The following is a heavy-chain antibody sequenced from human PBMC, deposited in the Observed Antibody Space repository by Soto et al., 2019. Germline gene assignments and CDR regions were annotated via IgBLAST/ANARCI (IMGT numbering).Heavy chain of an antibody. CDR3: ARGHEYGGNSDAFDI. J-gene: IGHJ3*02. V-gene: IGHV1-69*14. Sequence: QVHLVQSGAEVKKPGSSVKVSCKASGGTFSTSSINWLRQAPGQRPEWMGNILPVFGTADYAQKFRDRVTITAEKSTNTADMELRSLFSEDAAVYYCARGHEYGGNSDAFDIWGQGTVVTVSS. CDR1: GGTFSTSS. CDR2: ILPVFGTA. D-gene: IGHD4-17*01.